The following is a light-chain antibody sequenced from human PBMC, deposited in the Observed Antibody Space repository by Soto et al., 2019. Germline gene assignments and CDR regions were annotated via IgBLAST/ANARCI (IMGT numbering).Light chain of an antibody. Sequence: QSVLTQPPSVSGAPGQRVTISCTGSSSNIGAGYDVHWYQQLPGTAPKRLIYGNSNRPSGVPDRFSGSKSGTSASLAITGHQAEDEDDYDCQSYDSSLSGYVVFGGGTQLTVL. CDR2: GNS. V-gene: IGLV1-40*01. CDR1: SSNIGAGYD. CDR3: QSYDSSLSGYVV. J-gene: IGLJ2*01.